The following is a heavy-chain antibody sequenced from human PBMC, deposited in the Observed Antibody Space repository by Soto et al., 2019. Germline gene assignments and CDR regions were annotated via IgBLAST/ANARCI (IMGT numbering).Heavy chain of an antibody. D-gene: IGHD6-13*01. CDR3: ARDYSSSWYGWFDP. CDR1: GDSVSSNSAA. Sequence: QSQTLSLTCAISGDSVSSNSAAWNWIRQSPSRGLEWLGRTYYRSKWYNDYAVSVKSRITINPATSKNQFSLQLNSVTPEDTAVYYCARDYSSSWYGWFDPWGQGTLVTVSS. J-gene: IGHJ5*02. CDR2: TYYRSKWYN. V-gene: IGHV6-1*01.